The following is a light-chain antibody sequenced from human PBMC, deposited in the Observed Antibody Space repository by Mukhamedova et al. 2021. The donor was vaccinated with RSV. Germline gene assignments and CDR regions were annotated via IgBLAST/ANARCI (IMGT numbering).Light chain of an antibody. CDR2: WAS. CDR1: QSLLYSFNKKNY. V-gene: IGKV4-1*01. J-gene: IGKJ1*01. CDR3: QQFFIQPRS. Sequence: RSSQSLLYSFNKKNYLAWYQQKPGQAPQLLIYWASTRESGVPDRFSGSGSWTDFILTITSLQAEDVAFFYFQQFFIQPRSFGQGS.